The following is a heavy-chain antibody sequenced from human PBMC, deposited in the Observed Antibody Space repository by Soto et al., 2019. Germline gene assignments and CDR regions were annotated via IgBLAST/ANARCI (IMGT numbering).Heavy chain of an antibody. V-gene: IGHV3-21*01. CDR2: ISSSSSYI. CDR1: GFTFSSYS. CDR3: ARDPAAAGSGNYYYYYGMDV. J-gene: IGHJ6*02. Sequence: EVQLVESGGGLVKPGGSLRLSCAASGFTFSSYSMNWVRQAPGKGLEWVSSISSSSSYIYYADSVKGRFTISRDNAKNSLYLQMNSLRAEDTAVYYCARDPAAAGSGNYYYYYGMDVWGQGTTVTVSS. D-gene: IGHD6-13*01.